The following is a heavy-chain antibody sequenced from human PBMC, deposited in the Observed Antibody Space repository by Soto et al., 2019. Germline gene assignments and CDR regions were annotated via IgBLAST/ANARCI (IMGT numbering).Heavy chain of an antibody. D-gene: IGHD2-15*01. CDR3: ASGKSSPYFDY. Sequence: PSETLSLTCTVSGGSISSCDYYWSLIRQPPGKGLECIGYIYYSGSTYYNPSLKSRVTISVDTSKNQFSLKLSSVTAADTAVYYCASGKSSPYFDYWGQGTLVTVSS. J-gene: IGHJ4*02. V-gene: IGHV4-30-4*01. CDR2: IYYSGST. CDR1: GGSISSCDYY.